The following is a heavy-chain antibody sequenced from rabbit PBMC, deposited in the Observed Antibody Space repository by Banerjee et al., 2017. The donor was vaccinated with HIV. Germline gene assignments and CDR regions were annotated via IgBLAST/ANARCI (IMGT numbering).Heavy chain of an antibody. V-gene: IGHV1S47*01. Sequence: QEQLVESGGGLVQPGGSLKLSCKASGFDFSTYGVSWVRQAPGKGLEWIGYIDPTVDSTYYASWVNGRFTISSHNAQNTLYLQLNSLTAADTATYFCVRDDAGSAYGFKLWGQGTLVTVS. CDR1: GFDFSTYG. CDR3: VRDDAGSAYGFKL. CDR2: IDPTVDST. J-gene: IGHJ4*01. D-gene: IGHD4-2*01.